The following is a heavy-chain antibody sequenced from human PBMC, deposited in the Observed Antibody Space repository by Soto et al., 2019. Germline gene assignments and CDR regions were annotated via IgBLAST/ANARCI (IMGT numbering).Heavy chain of an antibody. D-gene: IGHD6-19*01. Sequence: SETLSLTCTVSGGSISSYYWSWIRQPPGKGLEWIGYIYYSGSTNYNPSLKSRVTISVDTSKNQFSLKLSSVTAADTAVYYCARQIYSSGLFYFXYWGQGTLVXVSS. CDR3: ARQIYSSGLFYFXY. CDR2: IYYSGST. V-gene: IGHV4-59*01. CDR1: GGSISSYY. J-gene: IGHJ4*02.